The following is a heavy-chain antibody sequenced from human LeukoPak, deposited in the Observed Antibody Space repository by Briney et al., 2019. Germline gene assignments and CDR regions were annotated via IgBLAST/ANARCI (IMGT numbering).Heavy chain of an antibody. Sequence: GGSLRLSCAASGFTFSSYWMHWVRQVPGKGLMWVSRINSDGTSTGYADSVKGRLTISRDNAKNTLSLQMNSLRGEDTAVYYCAKGGSPSCYSSSGYWGQGTLVTVSS. CDR1: GFTFSSYW. CDR2: INSDGTST. CDR3: AKGGSPSCYSSSGY. D-gene: IGHD2-2*01. J-gene: IGHJ4*02. V-gene: IGHV3-74*01.